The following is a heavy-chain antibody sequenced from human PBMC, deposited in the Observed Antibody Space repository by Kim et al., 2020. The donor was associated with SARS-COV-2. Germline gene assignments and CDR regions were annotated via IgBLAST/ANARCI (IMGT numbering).Heavy chain of an antibody. J-gene: IGHJ6*02. V-gene: IGHV1-46*01. Sequence: ASVKVSCKASGYTFTSYYMHWVRQAPGQGLEWMGIINPSGGSTSYAQKFQGRVTMTRDTSTSTVYMELSSLRSEDTAVYYCARGGPVDTAMVRMDVWGQGTTVTVSS. CDR1: GYTFTSYY. CDR3: ARGGPVDTAMVRMDV. D-gene: IGHD5-18*01. CDR2: INPSGGST.